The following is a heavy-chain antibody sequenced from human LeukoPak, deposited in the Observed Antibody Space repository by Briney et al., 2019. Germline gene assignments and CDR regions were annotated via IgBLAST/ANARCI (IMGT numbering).Heavy chain of an antibody. CDR3: AXDHXNYMDV. CDR1: GFTFSNYA. Sequence: GGSLRLSCTASGFTFSNYAMHWGRQAPGKGLEWVAVISYDGSNKYYADSVKGRFTISRDNSKNTLYLQMNSLRAEDTAVYYCAXDHXNYMDVWGKGTTVTVSS. J-gene: IGHJ6*03. V-gene: IGHV3-30-3*01. CDR2: ISYDGSNK.